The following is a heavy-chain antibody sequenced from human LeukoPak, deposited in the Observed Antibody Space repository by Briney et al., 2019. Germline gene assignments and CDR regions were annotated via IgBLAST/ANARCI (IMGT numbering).Heavy chain of an antibody. CDR2: IKQDGSEK. V-gene: IGHV3-7*01. CDR3: ARDPHY. CDR1: GFTFSSYW. Sequence: GSLRLSCAAPGFTFSSYWMSWVRQAPGKGLEWVANIKQDGSEKYYVDSVKGRFTISRDNAKNSLYLQMNSLRAEDTAVYYCARDPHYWGQGTLVTVSS. J-gene: IGHJ4*02.